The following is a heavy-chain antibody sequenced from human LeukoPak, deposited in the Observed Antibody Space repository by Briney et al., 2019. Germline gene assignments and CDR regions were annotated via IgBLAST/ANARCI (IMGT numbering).Heavy chain of an antibody. CDR2: IYYSGGT. J-gene: IGHJ5*02. CDR3: ARDLRWNWFDP. CDR1: GGSISSYY. V-gene: IGHV4-59*01. Sequence: SETLSLTCTVSGGSISSYYWSWIRQPPGKGLEWIGYIYYSGGTNYNPSLKSRVTISADTSKNQFSLKLSSVSAADTAVYYCARDLRWNWFDPWGQGTLVTVSS. D-gene: IGHD5/OR15-5a*01.